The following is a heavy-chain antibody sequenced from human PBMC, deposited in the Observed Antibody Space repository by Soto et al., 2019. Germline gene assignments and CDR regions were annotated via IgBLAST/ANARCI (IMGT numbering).Heavy chain of an antibody. CDR3: TRGFLEWLSRSYYFDY. CDR1: GFTFGDYA. V-gene: IGHV3-49*03. J-gene: IGHJ4*02. D-gene: IGHD3-3*01. Sequence: GGSLRLSCTASGFTFGDYAMSWFRQAPGKGLEWVGFIRSKAYGGTTEYAASVKGRFTISRDDSKSIAYLQMNSLKTEDTAVYYCTRGFLEWLSRSYYFDYWGQGTLVTVSS. CDR2: IRSKAYGGTT.